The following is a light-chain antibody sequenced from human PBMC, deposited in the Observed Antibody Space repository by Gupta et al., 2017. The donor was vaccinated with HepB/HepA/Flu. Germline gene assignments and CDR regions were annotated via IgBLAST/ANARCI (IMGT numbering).Light chain of an antibody. Sequence: DIVMTQSPATLSVSPGERATLSCRASQNINSNLAWYQQKPGQAPRLLIYGVSTRATGIPARFSGSGSGTEFTLTISSLQSEEFAVYYCQQSDKWPTWTFGPGTKVEIK. V-gene: IGKV3-15*01. J-gene: IGKJ1*01. CDR3: QQSDKWPTWT. CDR1: QNINSN. CDR2: GVS.